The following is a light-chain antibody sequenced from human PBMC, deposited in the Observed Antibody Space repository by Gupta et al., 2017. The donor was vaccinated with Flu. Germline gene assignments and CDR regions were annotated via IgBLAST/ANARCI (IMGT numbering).Light chain of an antibody. CDR1: VSDVGSNNL. V-gene: IGLV2-23*02. Sequence: QSPLAQPASPSGSPRQSFTISCTGSVSDVGSNNLVSWYRQNPGRVPQLVIYEVTKRPSGISDRFSGSRSGNTASLTIAGLQAEDEADYYCSSSSDGTDLFWFGGGTKLTVL. CDR2: EVT. J-gene: IGLJ3*02. CDR3: SSSSDGTDLFW.